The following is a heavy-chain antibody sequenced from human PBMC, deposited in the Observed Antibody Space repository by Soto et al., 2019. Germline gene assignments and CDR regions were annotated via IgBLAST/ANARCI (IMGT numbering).Heavy chain of an antibody. Sequence: NPSETLSLTCTVSGGSVSSGSYYWSWIRQPPGKGLEWIGYIYYSGSTNYNPSLKSRVTISVDTSKNQFSLKLSSVTAADTAVYYCARDQGGYSYGYYYGMDVWGQGTTVTVYS. V-gene: IGHV4-61*01. CDR2: IYYSGST. J-gene: IGHJ6*02. D-gene: IGHD5-18*01. CDR1: GGSVSSGSYY. CDR3: ARDQGGYSYGYYYGMDV.